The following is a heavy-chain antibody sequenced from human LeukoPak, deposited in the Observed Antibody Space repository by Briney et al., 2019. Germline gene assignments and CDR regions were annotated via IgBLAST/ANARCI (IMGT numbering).Heavy chain of an antibody. J-gene: IGHJ4*02. CDR2: IYYSGST. CDR3: ARSSGSYYHMIHLGDY. CDR1: GGSISSYY. Sequence: SETLSLTCTVSGGSISSYYWSWIRQPPGKGLEWTGYIYYSGSTNYNPSLKSRVTISVDTSKNQFSLKLSSVTAADTAVYYCARSSGSYYHMIHLGDYWGQGTLVTVSS. D-gene: IGHD3-10*01. V-gene: IGHV4-59*01.